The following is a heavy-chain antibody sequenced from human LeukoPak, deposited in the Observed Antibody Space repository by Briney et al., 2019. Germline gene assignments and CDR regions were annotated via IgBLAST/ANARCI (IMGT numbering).Heavy chain of an antibody. V-gene: IGHV1-2*06. CDR1: GYTHTGYY. Sequence: GASVKVSCKACGYTHTGYYMHWVRQAPGRRLEWMGRINPNSGGTNYAQKFQGRDTMTRDTSISTAYMEESRVRCGDTAGYCSASALAVETPRDFWGQGPVVSVSS. CDR2: INPNSGGT. J-gene: IGHJ4*02. D-gene: IGHD6-19*01. CDR3: ASALAVETPRDF.